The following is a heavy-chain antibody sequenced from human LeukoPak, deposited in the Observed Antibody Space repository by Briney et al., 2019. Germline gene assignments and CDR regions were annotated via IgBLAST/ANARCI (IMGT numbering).Heavy chain of an antibody. Sequence: PGGSLRLSCAASGFTFSSYAMHWVRQAPGKGLEWVAFLSYDGSYEYYADSVKGRFTISRDNSKDTLYLQMNSLRVEDTAVYYCAKAGGLRSHPLDPWGQGTLVTVAS. CDR2: LSYDGSYE. CDR3: AKAGGLRSHPLDP. CDR1: GFTFSSYA. D-gene: IGHD3-3*01. J-gene: IGHJ5*02. V-gene: IGHV3-30*04.